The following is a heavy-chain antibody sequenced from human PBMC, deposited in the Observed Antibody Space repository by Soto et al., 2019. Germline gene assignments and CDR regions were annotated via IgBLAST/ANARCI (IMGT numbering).Heavy chain of an antibody. V-gene: IGHV1-69*12. J-gene: IGHJ6*02. CDR3: ARGGSYYADYFYDGMDV. D-gene: IGHD1-26*01. CDR2: IIPIFGTA. CDR1: VGTFSSYA. Sequence: QVQLVQSGAEVKKPGSSVKVSCKASVGTFSSYAISWLRQAPGQGLEWMGGIIPIFGTANYAQKFQGRVTITADESTSTDYMELSSLRAKEAAVYYFARGGSYYADYFYDGMDVWGQGTTVTGSS.